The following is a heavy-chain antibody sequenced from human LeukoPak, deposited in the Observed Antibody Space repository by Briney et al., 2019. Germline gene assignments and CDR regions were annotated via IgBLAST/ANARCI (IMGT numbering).Heavy chain of an antibody. CDR2: ISYDGSNK. Sequence: GGSLRLSCAASGFTFSSYAMRWVRQAPGKGLEWVAVISYDGSNKYYADSVKGRFTISRDNSKNTLYLQMNSLRAEDTAVYYCARAYSSGWLEVDYWGQGTLVTVSS. D-gene: IGHD6-19*01. CDR1: GFTFSSYA. V-gene: IGHV3-30*04. J-gene: IGHJ4*02. CDR3: ARAYSSGWLEVDY.